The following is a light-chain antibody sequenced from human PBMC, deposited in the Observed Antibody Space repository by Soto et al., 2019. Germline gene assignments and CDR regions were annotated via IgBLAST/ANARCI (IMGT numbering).Light chain of an antibody. CDR1: QGIRSF. V-gene: IGKV1-39*01. Sequence: DIQLTQSPSFLSASVGDRVTITCRASQGIRSFLAWYQQKLGEAPKLLIYAASTLQSGVPSRFSGSGSGTDFTLTISSLQPEDFATYYCQQSYSTPLTFGGGTKVEIK. J-gene: IGKJ4*01. CDR3: QQSYSTPLT. CDR2: AAS.